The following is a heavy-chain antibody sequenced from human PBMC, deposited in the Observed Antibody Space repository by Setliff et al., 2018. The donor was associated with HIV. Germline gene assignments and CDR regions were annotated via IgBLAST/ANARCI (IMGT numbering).Heavy chain of an antibody. CDR1: GGSISSRNFY. D-gene: IGHD5-18*01. CDR2: IAYTGSG. Sequence: SETLSLTCTVSGGSISSRNFYWGWIRQPPGKGLEWIGSIAYTGSGYYNSSLKSRVTISVDTSRNECSLKLTSVTAADTAVYYCARDAPWDSYGLDYWGQGTLVTAPQ. CDR3: ARDAPWDSYGLDY. V-gene: IGHV4-39*07. J-gene: IGHJ4*02.